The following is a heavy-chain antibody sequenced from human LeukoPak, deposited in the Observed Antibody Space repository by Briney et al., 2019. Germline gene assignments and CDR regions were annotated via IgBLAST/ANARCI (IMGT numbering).Heavy chain of an antibody. CDR1: GGFFSGYY. Sequence: NPSETLSLTCAVYGGFFSGYYWSWIRQPPGKGLEWIGEINHSGSTNYNPSLKSRVTISVDTSKNQFSLKLSSVTAADTAVYYCARGRRDGYPAWGQGTLVTVSS. CDR3: ARGRRDGYPA. D-gene: IGHD5-24*01. J-gene: IGHJ5*02. V-gene: IGHV4-34*01. CDR2: INHSGST.